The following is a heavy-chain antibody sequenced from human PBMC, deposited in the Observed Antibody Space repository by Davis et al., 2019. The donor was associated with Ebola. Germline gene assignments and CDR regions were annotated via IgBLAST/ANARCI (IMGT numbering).Heavy chain of an antibody. CDR1: GFSFNTYS. V-gene: IGHV3-48*02. CDR3: AKRPSYGDS. D-gene: IGHD3-10*01. CDR2: TTSSPTTI. J-gene: IGHJ4*02. Sequence: GESLKISCAASGFSFNTYSMTWVRQAPGKGLEWIASTTSSPTTIYYADSVKGRVTISRDNAKNSLYLQMISLRDGDTAVYYCAKRPSYGDSWGQGTLVTVSS.